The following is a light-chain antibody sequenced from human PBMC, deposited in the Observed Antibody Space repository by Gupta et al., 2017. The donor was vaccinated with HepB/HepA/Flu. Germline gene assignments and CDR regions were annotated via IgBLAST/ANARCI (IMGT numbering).Light chain of an antibody. V-gene: IGLV1-36*01. CDR3: AAWDDSLNGLV. Sequence: QSVVTQPPSVSDAPRQRVTIPCSGSWSNIGDNNVNWYQHRPGQAPNLLIYYDDLRPSGVADRFSGSKSGTTASLTTSGLQAEDEADYYCAAWDDSLNGLVFGGGTKLTVL. CDR1: WSNIGDNN. J-gene: IGLJ3*02. CDR2: YDD.